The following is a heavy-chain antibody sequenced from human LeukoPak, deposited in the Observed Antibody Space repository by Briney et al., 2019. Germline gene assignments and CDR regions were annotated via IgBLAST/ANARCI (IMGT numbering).Heavy chain of an antibody. D-gene: IGHD6-13*01. CDR3: AGPGIAAAI. J-gene: IGHJ3*02. Sequence: SETLSLTCTVSGGSISSNYGSWIRQPPGKGLEWIGNIQYTGSTNYNPSLKRRVIISLDTSKTQFSLKVSSVTAADTAVYYCAGPGIAAAIWGQGTIVTVSS. V-gene: IGHV4-59*01. CDR2: IQYTGST. CDR1: GGSISSNY.